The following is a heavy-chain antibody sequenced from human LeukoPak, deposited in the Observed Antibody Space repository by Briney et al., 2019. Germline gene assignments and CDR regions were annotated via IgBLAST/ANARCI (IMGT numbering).Heavy chain of an antibody. V-gene: IGHV5-10-1*01. Sequence: GDSLRISCKGSGYSFTSYWISWVRQMPGKGLEWMGRIDPSDSYTNYSPSFQGHVTISADKSISTAYLQWSSLKASDTAMYYCARLNYYDSSGYYSLYYFDYWGQGTLVTVSS. CDR1: GYSFTSYW. D-gene: IGHD3-22*01. CDR2: IDPSDSYT. J-gene: IGHJ4*02. CDR3: ARLNYYDSSGYYSLYYFDY.